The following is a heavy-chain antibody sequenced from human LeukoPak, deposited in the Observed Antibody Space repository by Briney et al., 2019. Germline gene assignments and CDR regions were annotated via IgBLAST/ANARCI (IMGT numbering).Heavy chain of an antibody. Sequence: PSETLSLTCAVYGGSFSGYYWSWIRQPPGKGLEWIGEINHSGSTNYNPSLKSRLTISVDTSKNQFSLKLSSVTAADTAVYYCARSGPVDCSGGSCYEGCWGQGTLVTVSS. CDR1: GGSFSGYY. V-gene: IGHV4-34*01. CDR3: ARSGPVDCSGGSCYEGC. CDR2: INHSGST. J-gene: IGHJ4*02. D-gene: IGHD2-15*01.